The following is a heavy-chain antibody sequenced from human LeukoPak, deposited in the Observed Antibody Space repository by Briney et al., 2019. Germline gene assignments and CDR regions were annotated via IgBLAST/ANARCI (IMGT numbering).Heavy chain of an antibody. J-gene: IGHJ4*02. CDR1: GFIFSSYG. CDR3: ARGTSRIAAAGYIDY. D-gene: IGHD6-13*01. V-gene: IGHV3-33*01. Sequence: YPGGSLILSCAASGFIFSSYGMHWVRQAPGKGLEWVAVIWYDGSNKYYVDSVKGRFTISRDNTKNTLYLQMNSLRAEDTAVYYCARGTSRIAAAGYIDYWGQGTLVAVSS. CDR2: IWYDGSNK.